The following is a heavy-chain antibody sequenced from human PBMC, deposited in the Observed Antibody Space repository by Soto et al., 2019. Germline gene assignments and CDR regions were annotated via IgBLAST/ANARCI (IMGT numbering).Heavy chain of an antibody. CDR2: ISWNSATL. J-gene: IGHJ4*02. CDR1: GFIFEDFA. V-gene: IGHV3-9*01. D-gene: IGHD3-22*01. CDR3: AKDVGSYYYDTSAYLYDY. Sequence: GGSLRLSCVGSGFIFEDFAMNWVRQVPGKGLEWVSGISWNSATLAYADSVKGRFIVSRDNAKNILYLQMNSLRAEDAALYYCAKDVGSYYYDTSAYLYDYWGQGTLGTV.